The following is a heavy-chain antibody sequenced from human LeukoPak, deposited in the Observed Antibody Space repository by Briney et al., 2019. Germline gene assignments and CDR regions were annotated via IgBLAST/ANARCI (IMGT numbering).Heavy chain of an antibody. V-gene: IGHV4-34*01. CDR2: INNSGST. J-gene: IGHJ4*02. CDR3: ARCGGYDYLDDY. D-gene: IGHD5-12*01. Sequence: SETLSLTCAVYGGSFSDYYWAWIRQSPGEGLEWIGEINNSGSTKYNPSPKSRVSISADTSKNQFSLKLSSVTAADTAVYYCARCGGYDYLDDYWGQGTLVTVSS. CDR1: GGSFSDYY.